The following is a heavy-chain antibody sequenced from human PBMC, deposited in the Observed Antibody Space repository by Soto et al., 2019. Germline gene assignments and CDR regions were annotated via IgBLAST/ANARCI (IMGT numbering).Heavy chain of an antibody. J-gene: IGHJ4*02. CDR3: TTVLLYCSGGSCPWVDY. CDR1: GFTFMNAW. Sequence: EVQLVESGGCLVKPGGSLRLPCAASGFTFMNAWMSWVRQAPGKGLEWVGRIKSKTDGGTTDYAAPVKGRFTISRDDSKNTLYLQMNSLKAEATDVYYCTTVLLYCSGGSCPWVDYWGQGTRVTVCS. D-gene: IGHD2-15*01. CDR2: IKSKTDGGTT. V-gene: IGHV3-15*01.